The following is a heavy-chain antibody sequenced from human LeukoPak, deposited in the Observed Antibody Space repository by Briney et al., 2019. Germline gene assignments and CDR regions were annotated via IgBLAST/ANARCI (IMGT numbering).Heavy chain of an antibody. CDR3: ARGSPLVSAKHFDY. Sequence: ASVNVSCKASVYTFTGYYMHWVLQAPGQGLEWMGWINPNSGGTNYAQKFQGRVTITRDTSISTAYMELSRLRSDDTAVHYCARGSPLVSAKHFDYWGQGTLVTVSS. CDR2: INPNSGGT. CDR1: VYTFTGYY. D-gene: IGHD6-13*01. V-gene: IGHV1-2*02. J-gene: IGHJ4*02.